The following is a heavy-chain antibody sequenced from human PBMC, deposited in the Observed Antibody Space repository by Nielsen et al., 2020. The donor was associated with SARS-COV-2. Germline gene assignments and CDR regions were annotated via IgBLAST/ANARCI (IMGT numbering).Heavy chain of an antibody. V-gene: IGHV3-48*01. CDR3: ARDKSEVTIFGVVIRYFDY. Sequence: GGSLRLSCAASGFTFSSYWMNWVRQAPGKGLEWVSYISSSSSTIYYADSVKGRFTISRDNAKNSLYLQMNSLRAEDTAAYYCARDKSEVTIFGVVIRYFDYWGQGTLVTVSS. CDR1: GFTFSSYW. J-gene: IGHJ4*02. D-gene: IGHD3-3*01. CDR2: ISSSSSTI.